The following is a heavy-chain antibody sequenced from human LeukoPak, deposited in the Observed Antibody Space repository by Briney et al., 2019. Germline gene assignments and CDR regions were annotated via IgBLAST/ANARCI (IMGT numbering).Heavy chain of an antibody. Sequence: PSETLSLTRAVYDGSLSGYYWTWSPQPPGKGLEWIGEINHSGSTHYDPSLKSRVTISVDTSKNQFSLTMSSVTAADTAVYYCASDKWSMNYWGQGNLVTVSS. CDR3: ASDKWSMNY. V-gene: IGHV4-34*01. CDR1: DGSLSGYY. D-gene: IGHD2-15*01. CDR2: INHSGST. J-gene: IGHJ4*02.